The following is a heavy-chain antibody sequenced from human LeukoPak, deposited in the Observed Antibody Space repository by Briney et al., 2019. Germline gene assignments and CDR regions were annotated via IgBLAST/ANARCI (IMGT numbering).Heavy chain of an antibody. V-gene: IGHV3-23*01. CDR1: GFTLSSNA. CDR2: ISGSGGST. Sequence: GGSLRLSCAASGFTLSSNAMSWVRQAPGRGLGWGSAISGSGGSTYYADSVKGRFTIPRKNSKNTRYLQMNSLRAEDTAVYYCAKVPGSSCNWGQGTLVTVSS. D-gene: IGHD6-13*01. J-gene: IGHJ4*02. CDR3: AKVPGSSCN.